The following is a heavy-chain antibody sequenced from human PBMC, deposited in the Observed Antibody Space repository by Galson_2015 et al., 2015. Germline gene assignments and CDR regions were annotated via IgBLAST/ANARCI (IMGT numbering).Heavy chain of an antibody. CDR1: GFTVSSNY. J-gene: IGHJ4*02. Sequence: SLRLSCAASGFTVSSNYMSWVRQAPGKGLEWVSVIYSGGSTYYADSVKGRFTISRDNSKNTLYLQMNSLRAEDTAVYYCASTSRTKKMGVDYWGQGTLVTVSS. CDR2: IYSGGST. CDR3: ASTSRTKKMGVDY. V-gene: IGHV3-53*01. D-gene: IGHD1-14*01.